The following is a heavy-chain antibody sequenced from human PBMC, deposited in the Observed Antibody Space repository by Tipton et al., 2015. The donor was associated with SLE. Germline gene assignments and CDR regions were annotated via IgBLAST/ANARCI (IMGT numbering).Heavy chain of an antibody. D-gene: IGHD2/OR15-2a*01. V-gene: IGHV3-73*01. CDR2: IRSKANNYAT. J-gene: IGHJ6*02. Sequence: GSLRLSCAASGFTFSGSAMHWVRQASGKGLEWVGRIRSKANNYATAYAASVKGRFTISRDDSKNTAYLQMNSLKTEDTAVYYCTTRESAARDYYYGMDVWGQGTTVTVSS. CDR3: TTRESAARDYYYGMDV. CDR1: GFTFSGSA.